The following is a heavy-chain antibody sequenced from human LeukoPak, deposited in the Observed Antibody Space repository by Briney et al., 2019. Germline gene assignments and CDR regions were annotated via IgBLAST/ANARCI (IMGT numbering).Heavy chain of an antibody. V-gene: IGHV3-23*01. J-gene: IGHJ4*02. CDR2: ISGSDGST. Sequence: PGGSLRLSCAASGFTFSSYAMIWVRQAPGKGLEWVSAISGSDGSTYFADSVKGRFTISRDNSKNTLYLQMNTLRAEDTALYYCAKWGDYDVLTGYYVPDYWGQGTLVTVSS. CDR1: GFTFSSYA. CDR3: AKWGDYDVLTGYYVPDY. D-gene: IGHD3-9*01.